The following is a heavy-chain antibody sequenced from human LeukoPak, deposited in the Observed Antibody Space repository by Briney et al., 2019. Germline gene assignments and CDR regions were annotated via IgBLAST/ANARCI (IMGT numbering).Heavy chain of an antibody. D-gene: IGHD1-1*01. Sequence: GGSLRLSCAASGFTFSSYAMSWVRQAPGKGLEWVSTISNSDNKPYYADSVKGRFTISRDNSKNTLHLQMNCLTAEDTAMYYCAKATGTLGNWGQGTLVTVSS. CDR2: ISNSDNKP. CDR3: AKATGTLGN. CDR1: GFTFSSYA. V-gene: IGHV3-23*01. J-gene: IGHJ4*02.